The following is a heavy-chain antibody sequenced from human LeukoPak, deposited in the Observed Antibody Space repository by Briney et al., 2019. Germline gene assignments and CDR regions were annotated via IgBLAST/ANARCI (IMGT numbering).Heavy chain of an antibody. V-gene: IGHV3-21*01. CDR3: ARVGRWLQLDY. CDR1: GFTFSSYS. J-gene: IGHJ4*02. CDR2: ISSSSSYI. D-gene: IGHD5-24*01. Sequence: GGSLRLSCAASGFTFSSYSMNWARQAPGKGLEWVSSISSSSSYIYYADSVKGRFTISRDNAKNSLYLQMNSLRAEDTAVYYCARVGRWLQLDYWGQGTLVTVSS.